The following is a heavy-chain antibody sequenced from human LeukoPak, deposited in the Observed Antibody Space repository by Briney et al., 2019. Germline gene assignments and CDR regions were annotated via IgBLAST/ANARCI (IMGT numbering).Heavy chain of an antibody. V-gene: IGHV3-21*01. Sequence: PGGSLRLSCAASGFTFSSYSMNWVRQAPGKGLEWVSSISSSSSYIYYADSVKGRFTISRDNAKNSLYLQMNSLRAEDTAVYYCARLRYPGYCSSTSCPRSWFDPWGQGTLVTVSS. D-gene: IGHD2-2*01. J-gene: IGHJ5*02. CDR1: GFTFSSYS. CDR3: ARLRYPGYCSSTSCPRSWFDP. CDR2: ISSSSSYI.